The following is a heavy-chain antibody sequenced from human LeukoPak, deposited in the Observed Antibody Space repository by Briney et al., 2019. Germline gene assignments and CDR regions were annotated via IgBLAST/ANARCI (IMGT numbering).Heavy chain of an antibody. CDR1: GGSISSYY. D-gene: IGHD1-1*01. J-gene: IGHJ4*02. V-gene: IGHV4-59*01. CDR3: ARGTGTTAY. Sequence: PSETLSLTCTVSGGSISSYYWSWIRQPPGKGLEWIGYIYYSGGTNYKPSLKSRVTISVDTSKNQFSMKLSSVTAADTAVYYCARGTGTTAYWGQGTLVTASS. CDR2: IYYSGGT.